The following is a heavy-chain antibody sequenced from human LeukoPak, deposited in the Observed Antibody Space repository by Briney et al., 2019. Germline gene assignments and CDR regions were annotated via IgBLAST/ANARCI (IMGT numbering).Heavy chain of an antibody. Sequence: SETLSLTCAVYGGSFSGYYWSWIRQPPGKGLEWIGEINHSGSTNYNPSLKSRVTISVDTSKNQFSLKLSSVAAADTAVYYCARGREELVVPAYYFDYWGQGTLVTVSS. CDR3: ARGREELVVPAYYFDY. D-gene: IGHD2-2*01. J-gene: IGHJ4*02. V-gene: IGHV4-34*01. CDR2: INHSGST. CDR1: GGSFSGYY.